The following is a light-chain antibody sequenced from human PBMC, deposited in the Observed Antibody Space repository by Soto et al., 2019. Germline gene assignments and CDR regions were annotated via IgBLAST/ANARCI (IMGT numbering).Light chain of an antibody. CDR3: QQAGT. Sequence: ESVLTQSPGTLSLSPVERATLSCRASQSVSSSYLAWYQQKPGQAPRLLIYGASSRATGIPDRFSGSGSGTDFTLTISRLEPEDFAVYYCQQAGTFGQGTKVDIK. V-gene: IGKV3-20*01. CDR2: GAS. J-gene: IGKJ1*01. CDR1: QSVSSSY.